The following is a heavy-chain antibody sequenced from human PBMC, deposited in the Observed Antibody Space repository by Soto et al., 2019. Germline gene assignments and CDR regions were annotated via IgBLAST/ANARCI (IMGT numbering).Heavy chain of an antibody. D-gene: IGHD6-13*01. J-gene: IGHJ4*02. CDR2: IGTAGDT. CDR1: GFTVSSNY. CDR3: ARASQQLVMNFDY. Sequence: PGGSLRLSFAASGFTVSSNYMSWVRQAPGKGLEWVSAIGTAGDTYYPGSVKGRFTISRENAKNSLYLQMNSLRAEDTAVYYCARASQQLVMNFDYWGQGTLVTVSS. V-gene: IGHV3-13*01.